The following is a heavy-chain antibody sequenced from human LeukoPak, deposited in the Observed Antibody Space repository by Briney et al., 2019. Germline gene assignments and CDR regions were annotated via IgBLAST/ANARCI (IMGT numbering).Heavy chain of an antibody. CDR3: SVVSEAFDI. CDR2: ISGSGTYI. CDR1: GFTLSTYS. J-gene: IGHJ3*02. Sequence: GYLRLSCAASGFTLSTYSINWVRQAPGQGLEWVSSISGSGTYIYYADSVKGRFTISRDNAKNSLYLQMDSLRAEDTAVYYCSVVSEAFDIWGQGTMVTVSS. D-gene: IGHD3-22*01. V-gene: IGHV3-21*04.